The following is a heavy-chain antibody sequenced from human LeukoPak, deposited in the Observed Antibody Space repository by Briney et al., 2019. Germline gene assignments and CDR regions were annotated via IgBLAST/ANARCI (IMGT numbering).Heavy chain of an antibody. J-gene: IGHJ4*02. Sequence: GASVKVSCKASGYTFTSYDINWVRQATGQGLEWMGWMNPNSGNTGYAQKFQGRVTMTRNTSISTAYMELSSLRSEDTAVYYCASSDPSIRGENFDYWGQGTLVAVSS. V-gene: IGHV1-8*01. CDR2: MNPNSGNT. D-gene: IGHD3-10*01. CDR3: ASSDPSIRGENFDY. CDR1: GYTFTSYD.